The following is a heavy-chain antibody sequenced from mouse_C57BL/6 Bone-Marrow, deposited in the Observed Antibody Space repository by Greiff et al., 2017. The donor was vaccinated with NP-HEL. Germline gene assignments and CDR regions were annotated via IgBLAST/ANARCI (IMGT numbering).Heavy chain of an antibody. Sequence: QVHVKQPGAELVRPGTSVKLSCKASGYTFTSYWMHWVKQRPGQGLEWIGVIDPSDSYTNYNQKFKGKATLTVDTSSSTAYMQLSSLTSEDSAVYYCSFITTVVASRAMDYWGQGTSVTVSS. CDR2: IDPSDSYT. CDR3: SFITTVVASRAMDY. CDR1: GYTFTSYW. J-gene: IGHJ4*01. V-gene: IGHV1-59*01. D-gene: IGHD1-1*01.